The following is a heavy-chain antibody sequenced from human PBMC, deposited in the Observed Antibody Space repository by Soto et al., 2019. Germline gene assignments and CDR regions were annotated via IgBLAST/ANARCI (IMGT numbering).Heavy chain of an antibody. CDR1: GGSISGYY. Sequence: PSETLSLTCTVSGGSISGYYWSWIRQSPEKGLEYIGYISYSGSTNYNPSLKSRVTTSLDTSKNQFSLKLSSVTAADTAIYYCESLDLAILTGYYAFDLWGQGTMVPVSS. D-gene: IGHD3-9*01. CDR3: ESLDLAILTGYYAFDL. CDR2: ISYSGST. J-gene: IGHJ3*01. V-gene: IGHV4-59*08.